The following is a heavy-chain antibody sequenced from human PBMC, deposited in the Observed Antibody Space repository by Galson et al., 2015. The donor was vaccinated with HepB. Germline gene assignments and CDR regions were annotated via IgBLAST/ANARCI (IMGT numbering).Heavy chain of an antibody. Sequence: CAISGDSVSSNSAAWNWIRQSPSRGLEWLGRTYYRSKWYNDYAVSVRTRITINPDTSKNQFSLKLSSVTAADTAVYYCARGVVPAAWEGKRWFDPWGQGTLVTVSS. CDR3: ARGVVPAAWEGKRWFDP. J-gene: IGHJ5*02. V-gene: IGHV6-1*01. CDR2: TYYRSKWYN. D-gene: IGHD2-2*01. CDR1: GDSVSSNSAA.